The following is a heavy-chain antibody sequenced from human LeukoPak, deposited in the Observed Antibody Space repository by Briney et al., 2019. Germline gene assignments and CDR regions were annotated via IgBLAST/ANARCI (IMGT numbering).Heavy chain of an antibody. Sequence: PSETLSLTCAVYGGSFSSYYWSWIRQPPGKGLEWIGEINHSGSTNYNPSLKSRVTISVDTSKNQFSLKLSSVTAADTAVYYCASRWELLPGSVYWGQGTLVTVSS. CDR2: INHSGST. V-gene: IGHV4-34*01. CDR1: GGSFSSYY. CDR3: ASRWELLPGSVY. J-gene: IGHJ4*02. D-gene: IGHD1-26*01.